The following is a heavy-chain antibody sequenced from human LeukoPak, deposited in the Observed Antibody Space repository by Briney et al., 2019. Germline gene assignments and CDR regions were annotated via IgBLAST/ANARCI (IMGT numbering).Heavy chain of an antibody. V-gene: IGHV3-74*01. CDR2: VNSDGTGT. Sequence: PGGSLILSCAASGFTFSSYWMHWVRQAPGKGLVWVSRVNSDGTGTTYADSVEGRFTISRDNAKNTLVLQMNSLRAEDTAIYYCIRTLIVATSPYMDVWGKGTTVTVSS. J-gene: IGHJ6*03. D-gene: IGHD5-12*01. CDR3: IRTLIVATSPYMDV. CDR1: GFTFSSYW.